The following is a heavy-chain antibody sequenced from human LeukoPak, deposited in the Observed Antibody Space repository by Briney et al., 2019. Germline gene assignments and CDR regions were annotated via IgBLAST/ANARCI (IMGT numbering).Heavy chain of an antibody. CDR3: AREIAAAGFDAFDI. Sequence: RPSETLSLTCTVSGGSISSYYWSWIRQPAGKGLEWIGRIYTSGSTNYNPSLKSRVTMSVDTSKNQFSLKLSSVTAADTAVYYCAREIAAAGFDAFDIWGQGTMDTVSS. CDR2: IYTSGST. CDR1: GGSISSYY. D-gene: IGHD6-13*01. J-gene: IGHJ3*02. V-gene: IGHV4-4*07.